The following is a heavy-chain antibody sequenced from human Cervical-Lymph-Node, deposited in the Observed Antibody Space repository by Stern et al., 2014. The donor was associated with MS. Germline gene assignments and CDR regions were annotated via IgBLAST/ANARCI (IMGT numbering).Heavy chain of an antibody. J-gene: IGHJ4*02. CDR2: FDPEDGET. CDR1: GHPLSELA. D-gene: IGHD3-10*01. CDR3: ATDRGVK. V-gene: IGHV1-24*01. Sequence: VQLEESGAEVKKPGASVTVSCNVAGHPLSELAMHWLRQLPTRGLEWMGQFDPEDGETVYAQQFQGRLSMTDDTSTGTAYMTLTALRSEDTAVYYCATDRGVKWCPGTLVTVSS.